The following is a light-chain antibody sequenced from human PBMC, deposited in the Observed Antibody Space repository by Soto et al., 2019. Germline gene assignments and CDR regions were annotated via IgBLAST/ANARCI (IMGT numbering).Light chain of an antibody. CDR1: QSISDT. J-gene: IGKJ1*01. Sequence: EIVLTQSPPTLSLSPGESATLSCRASQSISDTLAWYQQKPGQAPSLLIYGASTRATGSPARFSGSGAGTEFTLTISSLQSEDFAVYYCQHYNNWPPWTFGQGTKGDI. V-gene: IGKV3-15*01. CDR3: QHYNNWPPWT. CDR2: GAS.